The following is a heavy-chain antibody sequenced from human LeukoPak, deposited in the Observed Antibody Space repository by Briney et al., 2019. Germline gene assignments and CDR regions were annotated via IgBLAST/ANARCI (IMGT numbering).Heavy chain of an antibody. J-gene: IGHJ4*02. CDR3: ARDYNWNPDY. CDR2: ISYSGTT. Sequence: SSETLSLTCTVSGGSISSSRYSWGWIRQPPGMGLEWIGTISYSGTTYYNPSLKSRVTISLDTSKNQFSLKLTSVTAADTAVYYCARDYNWNPDYWGQGTLVTVSS. D-gene: IGHD1-20*01. V-gene: IGHV4-39*02. CDR1: GGSISSSRYS.